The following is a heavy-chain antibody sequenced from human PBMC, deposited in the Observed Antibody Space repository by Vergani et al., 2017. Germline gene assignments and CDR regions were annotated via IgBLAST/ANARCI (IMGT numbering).Heavy chain of an antibody. CDR2: IISIFGTA. V-gene: IGHV1-69*01. J-gene: IGHJ5*02. CDR1: GGTFSSYA. D-gene: IGHD1-26*01. Sequence: QVQLVQSGAEVTKPGSSVKLSCKASGGTFSSYAISWVRQAPGQGLEWMGGIISIFGTANYAQKFQGRVTITADESTSTAYMELSSLRSEDTAVYYCARDLVKGSYNWFDPWGQGTLVTVSS. CDR3: ARDLVKGSYNWFDP.